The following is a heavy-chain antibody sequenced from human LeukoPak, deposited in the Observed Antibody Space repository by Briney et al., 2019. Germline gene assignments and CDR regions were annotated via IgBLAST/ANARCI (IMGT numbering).Heavy chain of an antibody. CDR2: ISSSGSTI. Sequence: GGSLRLSCAASGFTFSSYEMNWVRQALGKGLEWVSYISSSGSTIYYADSVKGRFTIPRDNAKNSLYLQMNSLRAEDTAVYYCATTRRLRLDPAPEYFQHWGQGTLVTVSS. J-gene: IGHJ1*01. V-gene: IGHV3-48*03. CDR3: ATTRRLRLDPAPEYFQH. CDR1: GFTFSSYE.